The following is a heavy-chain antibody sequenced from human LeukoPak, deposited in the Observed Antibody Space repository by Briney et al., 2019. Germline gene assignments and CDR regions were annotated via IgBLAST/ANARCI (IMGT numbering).Heavy chain of an antibody. Sequence: SETLSLTCAVYGGSFSGYFWTWIRQPPGKGLEWIGIIYYGGSTYYNPSLKSRVTTSVDTSRNQFSLKLRSVTAADTAVYYCARVSSSWYQDWYFDLWGRGTLVTVPS. CDR2: IYYGGST. J-gene: IGHJ2*01. CDR1: GGSFSGYF. V-gene: IGHV4-34*01. CDR3: ARVSSSWYQDWYFDL. D-gene: IGHD6-13*01.